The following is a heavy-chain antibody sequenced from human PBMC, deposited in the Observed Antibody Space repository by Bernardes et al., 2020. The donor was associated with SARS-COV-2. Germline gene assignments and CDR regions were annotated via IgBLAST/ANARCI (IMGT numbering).Heavy chain of an antibody. CDR2: ISANGAST. Sequence: GGSLRLSCAVSGITYSNNAMSWVRQAPGKGLEWVSRISANGASTYYADSVKGRFTISRDNSKNTLDLQMNNLRAEDTAIYYCIVVVTTSPYWYFDLWARGTLVTVSS. D-gene: IGHD2-21*02. CDR1: GITYSNNA. V-gene: IGHV3-23*01. J-gene: IGHJ2*01. CDR3: IVVVTTSPYWYFDL.